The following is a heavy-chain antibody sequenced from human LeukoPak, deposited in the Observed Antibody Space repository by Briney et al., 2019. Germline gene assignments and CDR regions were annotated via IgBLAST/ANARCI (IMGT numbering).Heavy chain of an antibody. D-gene: IGHD6-19*01. CDR1: GFTFSSYS. Sequence: GGSLRLSCAASGFTFSSYSMNWVRQAPGKGLEWVSSISSSSSYIYYADSVKGRFTIFRDNAKNSLYLQMNSLRAEDTAVYYCAVGAVADEGAFDIWGQGTMVTVSS. V-gene: IGHV3-21*01. J-gene: IGHJ3*02. CDR2: ISSSSSYI. CDR3: AVGAVADEGAFDI.